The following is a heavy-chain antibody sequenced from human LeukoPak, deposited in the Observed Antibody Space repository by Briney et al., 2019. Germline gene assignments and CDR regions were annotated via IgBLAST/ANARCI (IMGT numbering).Heavy chain of an antibody. CDR2: ISSTSIYT. Sequence: KPGGSLRLSCAASGFTFSDYYMSWLRQAPGKGLEWVSDISSTSIYTNYADSVKGRFTISRSNAKNSLYLQMNSLRAEDAAVFYCAREDGYSSSWYSDYWGQGTLVTVSS. V-gene: IGHV3-11*05. D-gene: IGHD6-13*01. CDR1: GFTFSDYY. CDR3: AREDGYSSSWYSDY. J-gene: IGHJ4*02.